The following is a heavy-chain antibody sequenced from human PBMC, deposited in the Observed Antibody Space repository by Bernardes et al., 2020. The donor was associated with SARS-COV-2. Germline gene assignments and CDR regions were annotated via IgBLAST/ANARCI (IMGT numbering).Heavy chain of an antibody. CDR2: FDPEDGET. J-gene: IGHJ4*02. CDR3: ATAPAIFGVVMMVY. D-gene: IGHD3-3*01. Sequence: ASVKVSCKVSGYTLTELSMHWVRQAPGKGLEWMGVFDPEDGETIYAQKFQGRVTMTEDTSTDTAYMELSSLRSEDTAVYYCATAPAIFGVVMMVYWGQGTLVTVSS. V-gene: IGHV1-24*01. CDR1: GYTLTELS.